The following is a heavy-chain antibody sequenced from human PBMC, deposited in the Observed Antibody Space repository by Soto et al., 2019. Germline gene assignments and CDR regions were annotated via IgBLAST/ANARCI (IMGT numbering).Heavy chain of an antibody. CDR3: AASGLA. J-gene: IGHJ4*02. CDR1: GGSISSGGYS. Sequence: QLQLQESGSGLVKPSQTLSLTCAVSGGSISSGGYSWTWIRQPPGKGLEWIGFIQHSGSTFYNPSLKSRVTISIDRSKTQFSLKLTSVTAADTAVYYCAASGLAWGQGTLVTVSS. CDR2: IQHSGST. D-gene: IGHD6-6*01. V-gene: IGHV4-30-2*01.